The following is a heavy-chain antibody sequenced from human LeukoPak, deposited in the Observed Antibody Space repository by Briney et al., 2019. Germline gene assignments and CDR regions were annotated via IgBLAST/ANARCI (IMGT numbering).Heavy chain of an antibody. D-gene: IGHD2-2*01. CDR3: ARQEGYCSSTSCSYSWFDP. Sequence: GESLQISCKGSGYSFTSYWVGWGRPLPGKGLEWMGIIYPGDSDTRYSPSFQGQVTISADKSISTAYLQWSSLKASDTAMYYCARQEGYCSSTSCSYSWFDPWGQGTLVTVSS. J-gene: IGHJ5*02. V-gene: IGHV5-51*01. CDR2: IYPGDSDT. CDR1: GYSFTSYW.